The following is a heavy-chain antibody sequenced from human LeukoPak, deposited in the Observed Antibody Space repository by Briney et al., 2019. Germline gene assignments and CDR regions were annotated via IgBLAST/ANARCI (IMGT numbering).Heavy chain of an antibody. CDR2: IFYSGST. D-gene: IGHD3-3*01. Sequence: SETLSLTCTVSGGSFSGYYWSWIRQPPGKGLEWIGYIFYSGSTSYNPSLKSRVTISVDTSKNQFSLNLTSVTAADTAVYYCARGTYDFWSGSTSTGYYYYMDVWGKGTTVTVSS. V-gene: IGHV4-59*01. CDR1: GGSFSGYY. J-gene: IGHJ6*03. CDR3: ARGTYDFWSGSTSTGYYYYMDV.